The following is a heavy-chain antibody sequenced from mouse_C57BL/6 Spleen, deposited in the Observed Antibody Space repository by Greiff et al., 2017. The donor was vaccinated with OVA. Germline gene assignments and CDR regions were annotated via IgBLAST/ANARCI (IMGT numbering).Heavy chain of an antibody. D-gene: IGHD1-1*01. CDR2: ISDGGSYT. J-gene: IGHJ2*01. V-gene: IGHV5-4*01. Sequence: DVQLQESGGGLVKPGGSLKLSCAASGFTFSSYAMSWVRQTPEKRLEWVATISDGGSYTYYPDNVKGRFTISRDNAKNNLYLQMSHLKSEDTAMYYCARVDYYGSDYFDCWGQGTTLTVSS. CDR1: GFTFSSYA. CDR3: ARVDYYGSDYFDC.